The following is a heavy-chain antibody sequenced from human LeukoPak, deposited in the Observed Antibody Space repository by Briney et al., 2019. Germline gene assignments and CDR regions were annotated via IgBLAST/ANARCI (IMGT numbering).Heavy chain of an antibody. V-gene: IGHV4-39*07. Sequence: SSETLSLTCTVSGGSISSSSYYWGWIRQPPGKGLEWIGSIYYSGSTYYNPSLKSRVTISVDTSKNQFSLKLSSVTAADTAVYYCARGSYCSGGSCWEHAFDIWGQGTMVTVSS. CDR1: GGSISSSSYY. J-gene: IGHJ3*02. CDR3: ARGSYCSGGSCWEHAFDI. D-gene: IGHD2-15*01. CDR2: IYYSGST.